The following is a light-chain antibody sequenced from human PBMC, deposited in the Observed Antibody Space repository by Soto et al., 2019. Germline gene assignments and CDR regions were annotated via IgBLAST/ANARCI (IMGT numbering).Light chain of an antibody. CDR1: QSVLYSSNNKNY. CDR2: WAS. Sequence: ILLPHSAYSLAVSMGARATINCKSSQSVLYSSNNKNYLAWYQQKPGQPPKLLIYWASTRESGVPDRFSGSGSGTDFTLTISSLQAEDVAVYYCPQYYSTPWTFGQGTKVDIK. V-gene: IGKV4-1*01. CDR3: PQYYSTPWT. J-gene: IGKJ1*01.